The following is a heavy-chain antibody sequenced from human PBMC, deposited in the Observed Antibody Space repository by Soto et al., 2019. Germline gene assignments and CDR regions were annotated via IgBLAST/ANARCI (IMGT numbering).Heavy chain of an antibody. D-gene: IGHD5-18*01. J-gene: IGHJ4*02. V-gene: IGHV3-48*03. Sequence: GGSLRLSCVASGFSFSNFEMNWVRQAPGKGLEWISHITSGDATTYYADSVKGRFTISRDDAKSSLYLQMNDLRGEDTAVYYCAREGSYGYGFFDLWGQGTLVTVSS. CDR2: ITSGDATT. CDR3: AREGSYGYGFFDL. CDR1: GFSFSNFE.